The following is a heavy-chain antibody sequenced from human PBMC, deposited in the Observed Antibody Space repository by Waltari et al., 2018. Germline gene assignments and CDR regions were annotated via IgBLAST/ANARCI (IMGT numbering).Heavy chain of an antibody. Sequence: EVQLVESGGGMVPPGGSLRLSCAVSGFTFRTSWMSWLRQATGKGLEWVASMKEDGSERKYLDSVRGRFTILRDNSKDSLYLQMNNLRVEDTAVYYCAKAGIAAAWYYFDFWGQGNLVTVSS. V-gene: IGHV3-7*01. D-gene: IGHD6-13*01. CDR1: GFTFRTSW. CDR3: AKAGIAAAWYYFDF. J-gene: IGHJ4*02. CDR2: MKEDGSER.